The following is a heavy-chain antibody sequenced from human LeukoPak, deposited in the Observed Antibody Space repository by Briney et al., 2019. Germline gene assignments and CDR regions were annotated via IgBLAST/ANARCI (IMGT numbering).Heavy chain of an antibody. CDR2: ISDSGGAT. D-gene: IGHD6-19*01. CDR1: GFTFKNYD. CDR3: AREASSGWYYFDY. V-gene: IGHV3-23*01. J-gene: IGHJ4*02. Sequence: GGSLRLSCAASGFTFKNYDMTWVRQGPGKGLEWVSRISDSGGATGYGDSVKGRFTISRDNSKNTVYLQMNSLRAEDTAVYYCAREASSGWYYFDYWGQGTLVTVSS.